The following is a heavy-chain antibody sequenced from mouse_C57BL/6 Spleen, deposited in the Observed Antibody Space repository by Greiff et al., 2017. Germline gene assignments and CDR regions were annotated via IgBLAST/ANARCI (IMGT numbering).Heavy chain of an antibody. CDR3: ARRGIDDDYYYAMDY. Sequence: QVQLQQPGAELVKPGASVKMSCKASGYTFTSYWITWVKQRPGQGLEWIGDIYPGSGSTNYNEKFKGKATLTVDTSSSTAYMQLSSLTSEDSAVYYWARRGIDDDYYYAMDYWGQGTSVTVSS. CDR2: IYPGSGST. V-gene: IGHV1-55*01. J-gene: IGHJ4*01. CDR1: GYTFTSYW. D-gene: IGHD2-3*01.